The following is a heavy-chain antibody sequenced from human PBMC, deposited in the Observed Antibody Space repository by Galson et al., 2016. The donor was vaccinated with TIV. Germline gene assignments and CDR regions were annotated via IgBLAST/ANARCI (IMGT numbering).Heavy chain of an antibody. CDR2: IIPVLGMT. V-gene: IGHV1-69*02. D-gene: IGHD3-3*01. CDR1: GGTFSTYT. CDR3: ARGNTGRHYEAYFDS. Sequence: SVKVSCKASGGTFSTYTINWVRQAPGQGLQWLGRIIPVLGMTNYAQRLQGRVTITADRSTSTAYTELSSLRSDDTAVYYCARGNTGRHYEAYFDSWDQGTVVTVSS. J-gene: IGHJ4*02.